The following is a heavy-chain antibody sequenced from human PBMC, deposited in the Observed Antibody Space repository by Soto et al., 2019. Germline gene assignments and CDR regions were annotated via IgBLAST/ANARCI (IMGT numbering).Heavy chain of an antibody. J-gene: IGHJ3*02. D-gene: IGHD3-16*02. Sequence: PCGSQRNSCADSGIAYSGYAMIRIRKAPGQGLEWVSAISGSGGSTYYADSVKGRFTISRDNSKNTLYLQMNSLRAEDTAVYYCAKSPFMITFGGVIVPDAFDIWGQGTMVTVSS. CDR2: ISGSGGST. V-gene: IGHV3-23*01. CDR1: GIAYSGYA. CDR3: AKSPFMITFGGVIVPDAFDI.